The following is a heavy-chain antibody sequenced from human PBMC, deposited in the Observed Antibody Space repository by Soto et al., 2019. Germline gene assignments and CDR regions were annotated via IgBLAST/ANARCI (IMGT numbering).Heavy chain of an antibody. Sequence: GESLKISCQGSGYSFTSYWIGWVRQMPGKGLEWMGIIYPGDSDTRYSPSFQGQVTISADKSISTAYLQWSSLKASDTAMYYCGRHFSLPSGAIDYWGQGTLVTVSS. V-gene: IGHV5-51*01. J-gene: IGHJ4*02. CDR2: IYPGDSDT. CDR3: GRHFSLPSGAIDY. D-gene: IGHD1-26*01. CDR1: GYSFTSYW.